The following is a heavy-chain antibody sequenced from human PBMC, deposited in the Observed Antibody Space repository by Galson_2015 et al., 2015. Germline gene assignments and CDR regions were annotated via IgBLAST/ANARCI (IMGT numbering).Heavy chain of an antibody. Sequence: SLRLSCAASGSTFSGSVIHWVRQASGKGLEWVGRITSKGNNYATAYAASVKGRFTISRDDSKNTAYLQMNSLKTEDTAVYYCAKGAGLGTFSVDYWGQGTLVTVSS. V-gene: IGHV3-73*01. J-gene: IGHJ4*02. D-gene: IGHD3-10*01. CDR2: ITSKGNNYAT. CDR1: GSTFSGSV. CDR3: AKGAGLGTFSVDY.